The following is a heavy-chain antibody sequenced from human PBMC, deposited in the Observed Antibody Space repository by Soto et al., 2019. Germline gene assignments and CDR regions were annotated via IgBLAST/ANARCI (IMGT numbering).Heavy chain of an antibody. D-gene: IGHD6-13*01. Sequence: QVQLQESGPGLVKPSQTLSLTCTVSGGSISSGGCYWSWIRQHPGKGLEWIGYIYYSGSTYYNQSIKSRVTISVDTSKNQFSLKLCSVTAADTAVYYCARAKKGIAAAENWFDPWGQGTLVTVSS. CDR2: IYYSGST. V-gene: IGHV4-31*03. CDR3: ARAKKGIAAAENWFDP. CDR1: GGSISSGGCY. J-gene: IGHJ5*02.